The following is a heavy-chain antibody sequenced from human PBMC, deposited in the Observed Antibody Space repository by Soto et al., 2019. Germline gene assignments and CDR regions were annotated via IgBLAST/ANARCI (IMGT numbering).Heavy chain of an antibody. CDR3: AREGGVFYGSGSYYAN. D-gene: IGHD3-10*01. V-gene: IGHV4-59*01. J-gene: IGHJ4*02. CDR1: GGSISSYY. CDR2: IYYSGST. Sequence: QVQLQESGPGLVKPSETLSLTCTVSGGSISSYYWSWIRQPPGTGLEWIGYIYYSGSTNYNPSLKSRVTISVDTSKNQFSLKLSSVTAADTAVYYCAREGGVFYGSGSYYANWGQGTLVTVSS.